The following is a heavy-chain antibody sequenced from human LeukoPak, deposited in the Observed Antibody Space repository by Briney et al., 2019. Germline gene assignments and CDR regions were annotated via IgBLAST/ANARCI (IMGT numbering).Heavy chain of an antibody. V-gene: IGHV3-30*18. CDR1: GFTFSSYG. J-gene: IGHJ4*02. CDR2: ISYDGSNK. Sequence: GGSLRLSCAASGFTFSSYGMHWVRQAPSKGLEWVAVISYDGSNKYYADSVKGRFTISRDNSKNTLYLQMNSLRAEDTAVYYCAKAQDGYYVDYWGQGTLVTVSS. D-gene: IGHD4-17*01. CDR3: AKAQDGYYVDY.